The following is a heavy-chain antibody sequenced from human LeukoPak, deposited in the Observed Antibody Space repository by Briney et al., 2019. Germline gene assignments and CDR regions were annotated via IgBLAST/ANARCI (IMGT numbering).Heavy chain of an antibody. D-gene: IGHD2-2*01. J-gene: IGHJ4*02. CDR2: IKSKTDGGTT. CDR1: AFTFSNAW. Sequence: GGSLRLSCAASAFTFSNAWMSWVRQAPGNGLEWVGRIKSKTDGGTTDYAAPVKGRFTISRDDSKTTLYLQMNSLKTEDTAVYYCTTDPRQLLLFLPGDDYWGQGTLVTVSS. V-gene: IGHV3-15*01. CDR3: TTDPRQLLLFLPGDDY.